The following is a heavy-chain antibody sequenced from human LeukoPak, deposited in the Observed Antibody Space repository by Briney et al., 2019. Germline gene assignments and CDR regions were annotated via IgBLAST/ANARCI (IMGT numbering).Heavy chain of an antibody. D-gene: IGHD3-22*01. CDR2: ISGSGGST. J-gene: IGHJ4*02. V-gene: IGHV3-23*01. CDR3: AKDLPSYYYDSSGYYGY. CDR1: GFTFDNYG. Sequence: PGGSLRLSCAASGFTFDNYGMSWVRQAPGKGLEWVSAISGSGGSTYYADSVKGRFTISRDNSKNTLYLQMNSLRAEDTAVYYCAKDLPSYYYDSSGYYGYWGQGTLVTVSS.